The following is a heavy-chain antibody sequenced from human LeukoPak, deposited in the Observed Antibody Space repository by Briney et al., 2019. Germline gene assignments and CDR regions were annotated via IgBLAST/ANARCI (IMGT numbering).Heavy chain of an antibody. CDR3: VRLWDSSGFFGY. D-gene: IGHD3-22*01. CDR2: IQKDGSEK. J-gene: IGHJ4*02. CDR1: GFTLSNYW. Sequence: GGSLRLSCVASGFTLSNYWMSWVRQAPGKGLEWVANIQKDGSEKHYVASVEGRFTISRGNAENSLSLQLNSLRVGDTAVYYCVRLWDSSGFFGYWGQGALVTVSS. V-gene: IGHV3-7*01.